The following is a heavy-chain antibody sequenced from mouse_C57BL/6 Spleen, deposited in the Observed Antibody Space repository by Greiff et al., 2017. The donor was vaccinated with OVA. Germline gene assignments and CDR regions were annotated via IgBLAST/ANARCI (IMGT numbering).Heavy chain of an antibody. CDR1: GFTFSSYT. Sequence: EVQLVESGGGLVKPGGSLKLSCAASGFTFSSYTMSWVRQTPEKRLEWVATISGGGGNTYYPDSVKGRFTISRDNAKNTLYLQMSSLRSEDTALYYCARHPYYGYDPYAMDYWGQGTSVTVSS. CDR2: ISGGGGNT. CDR3: ARHPYYGYDPYAMDY. V-gene: IGHV5-9*01. J-gene: IGHJ4*01. D-gene: IGHD2-9*01.